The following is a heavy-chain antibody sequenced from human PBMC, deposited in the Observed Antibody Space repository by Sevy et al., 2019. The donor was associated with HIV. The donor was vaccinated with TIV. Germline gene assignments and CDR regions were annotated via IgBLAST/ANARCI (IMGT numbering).Heavy chain of an antibody. J-gene: IGHJ3*02. CDR3: ATVLGAGAAGAFEI. Sequence: GGSLRLSCAGYGFSFKNVWMTWVRQTPGKGLEWVGHAKRKSDGGSIDYGSPVNGRFTISRDDSKDMLYLQMSSLKTEDTGVYYCATVLGAGAAGAFEIWGQGTMVTVSS. CDR2: AKRKSDGGSI. V-gene: IGHV3-15*01. D-gene: IGHD1-26*01. CDR1: GFSFKNVW.